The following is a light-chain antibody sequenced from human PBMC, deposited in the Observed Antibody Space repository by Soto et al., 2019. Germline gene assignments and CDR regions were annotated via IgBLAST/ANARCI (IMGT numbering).Light chain of an antibody. J-gene: IGKJ2*01. V-gene: IGKV3-20*01. Sequence: EIVLTQSPGTLSLSPGERATLSCRASQSVSSSYLAWYQQKPGQAPMLLIYGASSRATGIPDRFSGSGYGTDFALTISRLEPEDFAVYYCQQYGSSGYTFGQGTKLEIK. CDR3: QQYGSSGYT. CDR1: QSVSSSY. CDR2: GAS.